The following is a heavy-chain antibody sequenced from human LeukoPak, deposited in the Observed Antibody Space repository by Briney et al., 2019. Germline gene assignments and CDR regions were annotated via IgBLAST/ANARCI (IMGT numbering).Heavy chain of an antibody. V-gene: IGHV3-7*05. CDR2: IKEDGGEI. J-gene: IGHJ4*02. Sequence: PGGSLRLSCAASGITFSRSWMSWVRQAPGKGLEWVAFIKEDGGEIFYVDSVKGRFTISRDNTKNSLYLQMNSLRVEDTAVYNCARGSTTHDYWGQGTLVTVSS. CDR3: ARGSTTHDY. CDR1: GITFSRSW. D-gene: IGHD1-26*01.